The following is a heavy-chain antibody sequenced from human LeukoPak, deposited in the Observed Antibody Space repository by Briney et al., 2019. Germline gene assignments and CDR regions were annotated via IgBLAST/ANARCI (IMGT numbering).Heavy chain of an antibody. J-gene: IGHJ6*04. Sequence: GGSLRLSCAASGFTFSSYSMNWVRQAPGKGLEWVSSISSSSSYIYYADSVKGRFTISRDNAKNSLYLQMSSLRAEDTAVYYCARGDSSSWYPYYYYGMDVWGKGTTVTVPS. D-gene: IGHD6-13*01. CDR3: ARGDSSSWYPYYYYGMDV. CDR2: ISSSSSYI. CDR1: GFTFSSYS. V-gene: IGHV3-21*01.